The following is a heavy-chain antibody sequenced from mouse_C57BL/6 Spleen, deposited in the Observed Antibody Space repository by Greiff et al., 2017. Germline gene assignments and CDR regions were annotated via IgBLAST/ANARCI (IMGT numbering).Heavy chain of an antibody. D-gene: IGHD1-1*01. J-gene: IGHJ4*01. CDR3: ARARIASVVASYYSAMDY. CDR2: ISDGGSYN. CDR1: GFTFSSYA. V-gene: IGHV5-4*01. Sequence: EVQRVVTGGGLVKPGGALKLSCAASGFTFSSYAMSWVRQTPEKRLEWVATISDGGSYNYYPDNVKGRFNISRENAKNNLYLQMSHLKSEDTAMYNRARARIASVVASYYSAMDYWSQGTTVTVSS.